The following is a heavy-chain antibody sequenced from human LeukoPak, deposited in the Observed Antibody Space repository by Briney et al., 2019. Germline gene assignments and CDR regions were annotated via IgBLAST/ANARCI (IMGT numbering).Heavy chain of an antibody. CDR3: AKVYEWDQLLPLAY. Sequence: PSETLSLTCAVYGGSFSGYYWSWIRQPPGKGLEWIGEINHSGSTNYNPSLKSRVTISVDTSKNQFSLKLSSVTAADTAVYYCAKVYEWDQLLPLAYWGQGTLVTVSS. J-gene: IGHJ4*02. V-gene: IGHV4-34*01. CDR1: GGSFSGYY. CDR2: INHSGST. D-gene: IGHD1-26*01.